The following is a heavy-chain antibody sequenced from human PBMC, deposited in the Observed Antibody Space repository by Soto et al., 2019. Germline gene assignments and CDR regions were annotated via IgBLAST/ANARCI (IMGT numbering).Heavy chain of an antibody. CDR1: GGSISSYY. V-gene: IGHV4-59*01. D-gene: IGHD3-16*02. Sequence: SETLSLTCTVSGGSISSYYWSWIRQPPGKGLEWIGYIYYSGSTNYSPSLKSRVTISVDTSKNQFSLKLSSVTAADTAVYYCARGATFGGVIVTQYFQHWGQGTLVTVSS. CDR3: ARGATFGGVIVTQYFQH. J-gene: IGHJ1*01. CDR2: IYYSGST.